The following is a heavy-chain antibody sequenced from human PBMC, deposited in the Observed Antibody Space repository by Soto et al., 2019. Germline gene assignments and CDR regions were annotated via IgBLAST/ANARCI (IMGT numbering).Heavy chain of an antibody. CDR1: GFTFNGYA. J-gene: IGHJ4*02. D-gene: IGHD3-10*01. CDR2: ISYDGSNK. V-gene: IGHV3-30-3*01. Sequence: QVQVVESGGGVVQPGRSLRLSCAASGFTFNGYAMHWVRQAPGKGLEWVTFISYDGSNKLYADSVEGRFTISRDNSKSTLNLQMNSLRPEDTAVYYCAREATYYYGSGRYYHCDSCGQGTLVTVSS. CDR3: AREATYYYGSGRYYHCDS.